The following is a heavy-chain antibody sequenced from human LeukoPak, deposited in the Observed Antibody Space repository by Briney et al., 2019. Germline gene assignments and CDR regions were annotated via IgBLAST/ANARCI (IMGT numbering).Heavy chain of an antibody. V-gene: IGHV3-20*04. J-gene: IGHJ4*02. D-gene: IGHD4-23*01. CDR3: AKGRSGAVVTDY. CDR1: GFTFDDYG. Sequence: GGSLRLSCAASGFTFDDYGMSWVRQAPGKGLEWVSGINWNGGSTGYADSVKGRFTISRDNSKNTLYLQMNSLRAEDTAVYYCAKGRSGAVVTDYWGQGTLVTVSS. CDR2: INWNGGST.